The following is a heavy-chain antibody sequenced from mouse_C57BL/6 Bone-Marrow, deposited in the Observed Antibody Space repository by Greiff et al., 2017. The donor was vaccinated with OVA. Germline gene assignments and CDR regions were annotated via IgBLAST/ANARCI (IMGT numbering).Heavy chain of an antibody. J-gene: IGHJ1*03. CDR1: GFTFSSYA. CDR2: ISSGGDYI. D-gene: IGHD1-1*01. V-gene: IGHV5-9-1*02. CDR3: TSYGSRYFDV. Sequence: EVQRVESGEGLVKPGGSLKLSCAASGFTFSSYAMSWVRQTPEKRLEWVAYISSGGDYIYYAYTVKGRFTISRDNDRNTLYLQMSSLKSEDTARYYCTSYGSRYFDVWGTGTTVTVSS.